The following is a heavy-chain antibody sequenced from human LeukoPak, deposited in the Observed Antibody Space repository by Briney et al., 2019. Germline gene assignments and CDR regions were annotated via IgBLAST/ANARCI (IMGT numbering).Heavy chain of an antibody. V-gene: IGHV4-4*09. D-gene: IGHD6-13*01. Sequence: SETLSLTCTVSGGSISSYYWSWIRQPPGKGLEWIGYIYTSGSTNYNPSLKSRVTISVDTSKNQFSLKLSSVTAADTAVYYCARHSLESSSWYIVNYWGQRTLVTVSS. J-gene: IGHJ4*02. CDR1: GGSISSYY. CDR2: IYTSGST. CDR3: ARHSLESSSWYIVNY.